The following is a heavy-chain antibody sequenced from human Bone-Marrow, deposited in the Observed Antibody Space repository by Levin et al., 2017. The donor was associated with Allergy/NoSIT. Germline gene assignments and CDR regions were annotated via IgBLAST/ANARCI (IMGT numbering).Heavy chain of an antibody. CDR1: GFTFRSYT. D-gene: IGHD2-21*01. CDR2: MSYDGRNL. CDR3: ARIRLDYYRMDV. V-gene: IGHV3-30*04. Sequence: GGSLRLSCAASGFTFRSYTMNWVRQAPGKGLEWVAFMSYDGRNLDYADSVKGRFTISRDNSKNTLYLQLNSLRTEDTADYYCARIRLDYYRMDVWGKGTTVTVSS. J-gene: IGHJ6*04.